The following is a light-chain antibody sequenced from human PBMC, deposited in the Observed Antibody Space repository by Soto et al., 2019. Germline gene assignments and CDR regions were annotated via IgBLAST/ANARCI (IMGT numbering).Light chain of an antibody. Sequence: EIVLTQSPATLSLSPGERATLSCRASQSVSSYLAWYQQKPGQAPRLLIYDASNRATGIPARFSGSGSGTDFTLTISSLEPEDFAVYYCQQYGNSLTWTFGQGTKVEIQ. V-gene: IGKV3-11*01. J-gene: IGKJ1*01. CDR2: DAS. CDR1: QSVSSY. CDR3: QQYGNSLTWT.